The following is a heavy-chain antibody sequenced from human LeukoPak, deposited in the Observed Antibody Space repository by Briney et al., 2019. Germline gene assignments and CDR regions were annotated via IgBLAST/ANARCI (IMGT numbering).Heavy chain of an antibody. V-gene: IGHV3-7*03. CDR3: ARQTERDAYNRF. CDR1: GLTFSNYW. D-gene: IGHD5-24*01. CDR2: IKQGGSEK. Sequence: HPGGSLRLSCAASGLTFSNYWMTWVRQAPGKGLEWVANIKQGGSEKNYVDSAKGRFTISRDNAKNSLYLQMNSLRAEDTAVYYCARQTERDAYNRFWGQGTLVTVSS. J-gene: IGHJ4*02.